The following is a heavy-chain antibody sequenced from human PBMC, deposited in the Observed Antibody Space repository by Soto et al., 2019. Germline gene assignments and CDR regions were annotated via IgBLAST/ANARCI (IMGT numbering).Heavy chain of an antibody. D-gene: IGHD1-26*01. J-gene: IGHJ4*02. CDR3: ARDLAKGGGSAGFDY. CDR1: GYSFSTYW. Sequence: PGESLKISCKASGYSFSTYWIAWVRQRPGKGLDWMGIIYPGDSDTRYSPSFQGQVTISVDNSIDTAYLEWTTLRASDSAMYYCARDLAKGGGSAGFDYWGQGTLVTVSS. V-gene: IGHV5-51*01. CDR2: IYPGDSDT.